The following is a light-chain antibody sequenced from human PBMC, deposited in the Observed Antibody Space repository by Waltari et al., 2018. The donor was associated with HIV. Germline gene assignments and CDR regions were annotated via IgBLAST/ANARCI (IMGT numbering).Light chain of an antibody. CDR3: QQSHEPPLT. V-gene: IGKV1-39*01. Sequence: IQVTQSPSSLSAYTGDTVIITCRASQHIRNDLNWYLYKPGTPPRLLIYSASGLQSGVPSRFTASGSGTEFNFTISGLQSEDCATYYCQQSHEPPLTFGGGTKVEIK. CDR2: SAS. CDR1: QHIRND. J-gene: IGKJ4*01.